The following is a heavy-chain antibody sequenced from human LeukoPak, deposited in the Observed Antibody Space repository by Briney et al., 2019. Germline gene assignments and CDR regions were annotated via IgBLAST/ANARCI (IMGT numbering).Heavy chain of an antibody. CDR3: ARTYCSGGSCHFDY. D-gene: IGHD2-15*01. CDR2: IFYSGTT. J-gene: IGHJ4*02. CDR1: GGSIRSYF. V-gene: IGHV4-59*08. Sequence: SETLSLTCTVSGGSIRSYFWSWLRQPPGKGLEWVGYIFYSGTTDSNPSLKSRVTISVDTSKNQFSLKLSSVTAADTAVYYCARTYCSGGSCHFDYWGQGTLVTVSS.